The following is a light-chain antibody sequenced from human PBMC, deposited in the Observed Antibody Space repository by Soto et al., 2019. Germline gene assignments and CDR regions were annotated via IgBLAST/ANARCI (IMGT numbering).Light chain of an antibody. CDR2: WAS. CDR1: QSVLYSSNNKNY. Sequence: DIVMTQSPDSLAVSLGERATINCKSSQSVLYSSNNKNYLAWYQQKPGQPPKLLIYWASTRESGVPDRFSGSESGLESPHTNASPQAEDVAVYYCEQYYSTPLAYGGGTKVTIK. V-gene: IGKV4-1*01. CDR3: EQYYSTPLA. J-gene: IGKJ4*01.